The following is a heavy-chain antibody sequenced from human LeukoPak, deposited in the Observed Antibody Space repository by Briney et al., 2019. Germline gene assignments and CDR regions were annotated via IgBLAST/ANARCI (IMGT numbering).Heavy chain of an antibody. Sequence: GGSLRLSCAASGFTFSSYSMNWVRQAPGKGLEWVSYISSSSSTIYYADSVKGRFTISRDNAKNSLYLQMNSLRAEDTAVYYCAKALGLVVGDYWGQGTLVTVSS. CDR2: ISSSSSTI. CDR1: GFTFSSYS. CDR3: AKALGLVVGDY. J-gene: IGHJ4*02. D-gene: IGHD2-2*01. V-gene: IGHV3-48*04.